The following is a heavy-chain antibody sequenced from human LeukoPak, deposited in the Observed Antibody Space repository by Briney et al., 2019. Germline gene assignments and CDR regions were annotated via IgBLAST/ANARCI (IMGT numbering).Heavy chain of an antibody. D-gene: IGHD3-22*01. CDR3: AREPPTIYDSRGYYYYSNGMDV. Sequence: GGSLRLSCAASGFTFSSYWMSWVRQAPGKGLEWVANIKQDGSEKYYVDSVKGRFTISRDNAKNSLYLQMNSLRAEDTAVYYCAREPPTIYDSRGYYYYSNGMDVWGQGTPVTVSS. CDR2: IKQDGSEK. V-gene: IGHV3-7*01. J-gene: IGHJ6*02. CDR1: GFTFSSYW.